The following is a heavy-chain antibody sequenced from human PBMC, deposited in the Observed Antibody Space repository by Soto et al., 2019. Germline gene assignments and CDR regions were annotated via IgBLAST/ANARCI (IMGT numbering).Heavy chain of an antibody. CDR3: AKDISGRGSFYYYFGMDV. J-gene: IGHJ6*02. D-gene: IGHD1-26*01. V-gene: IGHV3-9*01. CDR1: GFTFDDYA. Sequence: RRLSCAASGFTFDDYAMHWVRQAPGKGLEWVSGISWNSGSIGYADSVKARFTISRDNAKNFLYLQMNSLRAEDTAFYYCAKDISGRGSFYYYFGMDVWGQGTTVTVSS. CDR2: ISWNSGSI.